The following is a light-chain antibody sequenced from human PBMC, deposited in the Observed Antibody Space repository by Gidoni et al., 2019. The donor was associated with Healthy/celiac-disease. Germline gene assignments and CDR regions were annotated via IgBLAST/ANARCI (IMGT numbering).Light chain of an antibody. V-gene: IGKV1-39*01. CDR2: AAS. J-gene: IGKJ1*01. CDR3: QQSYSTLWT. Sequence: DIQLTQSPSSLSASVGDRVTITCRASQSISSYLNWYQQKPGKAPQLLISAASSLQSGVPSRFSGSGSGTDFTLTISSLQPEDFATYYCQQSYSTLWTFGQGTKVEIK. CDR1: QSISSY.